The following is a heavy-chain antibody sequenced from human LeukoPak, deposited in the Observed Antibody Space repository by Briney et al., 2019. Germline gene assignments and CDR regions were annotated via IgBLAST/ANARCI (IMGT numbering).Heavy chain of an antibody. J-gene: IGHJ6*02. CDR2: ISASGGST. D-gene: IGHD4-11*01. V-gene: IGHV3-23*01. CDR3: AKLQGADYYYGMDV. Sequence: GGSLRLSCAASGFTFISYAMTWVRQAPGKGLEWVSGISASGGSTYHAASVKGRFTISRDNSKNTVYLQMNGLRAEDTALYYCAKLQGADYYYGMDVWGQGTTVTVSS. CDR1: GFTFISYA.